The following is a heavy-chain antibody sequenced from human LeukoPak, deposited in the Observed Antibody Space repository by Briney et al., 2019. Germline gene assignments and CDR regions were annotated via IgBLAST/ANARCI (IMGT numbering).Heavy chain of an antibody. CDR2: IYYSGST. CDR1: GGSISSGDYY. V-gene: IGHV4-30-4*01. CDR3: ARASPLGVVTAIVDYYYYGMDV. J-gene: IGHJ6*02. D-gene: IGHD2-21*02. Sequence: SQTLSLTCTVSGGSISSGDYYWSWIRQPPGKGLGWIGYIYYSGSTYYNPSLKSRVTISVDTSKNQFSLKLGSVTAADTAVYYCARASPLGVVTAIVDYYYYGMDVWGQGTTVTVSS.